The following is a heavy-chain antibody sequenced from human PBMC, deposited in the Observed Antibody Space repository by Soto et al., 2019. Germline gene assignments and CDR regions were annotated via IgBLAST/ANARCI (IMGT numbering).Heavy chain of an antibody. Sequence: GESLKISWKGSGYSFTSYWIVRVRHMPGKGLEWMGIIYPGDSDTRYSPSFQGQVTISADKSISTAYLQWSSLKASDTAMYYCARLGPIVASDKPDYGMDVWGQGTTVTGSS. CDR2: IYPGDSDT. V-gene: IGHV5-51*01. J-gene: IGHJ6*01. D-gene: IGHD5-12*01. CDR3: ARLGPIVASDKPDYGMDV. CDR1: GYSFTSYW.